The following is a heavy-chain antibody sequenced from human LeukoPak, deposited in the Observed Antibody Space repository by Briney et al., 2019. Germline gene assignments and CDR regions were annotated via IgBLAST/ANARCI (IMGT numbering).Heavy chain of an antibody. Sequence: PSETLSLTCTVSGGSISSYYWSWIRQPPGKGLEWIGYIYYSGSTNYNPSLKSRVTISVDTFKNQFSLKLSSVTAADTAVYYCASGEYYYDSSGYSFDYWGQGTLVTVSS. CDR1: GGSISSYY. CDR3: ASGEYYYDSSGYSFDY. CDR2: IYYSGST. D-gene: IGHD3-22*01. V-gene: IGHV4-59*01. J-gene: IGHJ4*02.